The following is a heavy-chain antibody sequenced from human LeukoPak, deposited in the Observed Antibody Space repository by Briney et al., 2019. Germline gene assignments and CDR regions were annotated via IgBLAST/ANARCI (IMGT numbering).Heavy chain of an antibody. CDR2: IKQDGREK. D-gene: IGHD6-13*01. CDR1: GFTFSSYW. CDR3: ARDSSSWYHYYYYYYMDV. Sequence: GGSLRLSCAASGFTFSSYWMSWVRQAPGKGLGWVANIKQDGREKYYVDSVKGRFTISRDNAKNSLYLQMNSLRAEDTAVYYCARDSSSWYHYYYYYYMDVWGKGTTVTISS. V-gene: IGHV3-7*01. J-gene: IGHJ6*03.